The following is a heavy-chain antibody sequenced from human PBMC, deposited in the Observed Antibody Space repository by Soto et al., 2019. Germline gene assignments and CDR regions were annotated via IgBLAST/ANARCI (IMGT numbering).Heavy chain of an antibody. D-gene: IGHD5-12*01. CDR2: IKQDGSGK. J-gene: IGHJ6*02. V-gene: IGHV3-7*03. Sequence: GGSLRLSCAASGFTFSSYWMSWVRQAPGKGLEWVANIKQDGSGKYYVDSAKGRFTISRDNAKNSLYLQMNSLRAEDTAVYYCARGGYSGYDYISYYYYGMDVWGQGTTVTVSS. CDR1: GFTFSSYW. CDR3: ARGGYSGYDYISYYYYGMDV.